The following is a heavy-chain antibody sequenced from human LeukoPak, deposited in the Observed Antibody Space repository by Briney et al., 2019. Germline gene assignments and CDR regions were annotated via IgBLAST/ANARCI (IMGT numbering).Heavy chain of an antibody. D-gene: IGHD4-23*01. CDR1: GYTFNAFG. Sequence: ASVKVSCKASGYTFNAFGVSWVRQAPGQGLEWMGWISAYDGDTNYAQKVQGRVTMTTDTSTSTAYLELGSLKSDDTAVYYCARSLNAGNSDRGLLDYWGQGTLVTVSS. CDR2: ISAYDGDT. V-gene: IGHV1-18*01. CDR3: ARSLNAGNSDRGLLDY. J-gene: IGHJ4*02.